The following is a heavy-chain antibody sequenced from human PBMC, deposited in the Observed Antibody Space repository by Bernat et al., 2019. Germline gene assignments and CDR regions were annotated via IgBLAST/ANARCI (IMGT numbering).Heavy chain of an antibody. CDR3: ARRSTQSHFDY. CDR2: IYYSGST. V-gene: IGHV4-34*01. J-gene: IGHJ4*02. CDR1: GGSFSGYY. Sequence: QVQLQQWGAGLLKPSETLSLTCGVYGGSFSGYYWSWIRQSPGKGLEWIGSIYYSGSTYYNPSLKSRVTISVDTSKNQFSLKLSSVTAADTAVYYCARRSTQSHFDYWGQGTLVTVSS.